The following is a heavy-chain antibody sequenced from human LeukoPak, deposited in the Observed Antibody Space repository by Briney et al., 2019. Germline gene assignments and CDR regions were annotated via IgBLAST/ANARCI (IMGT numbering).Heavy chain of an antibody. D-gene: IGHD1-26*01. CDR1: GYTFTSYG. CDR3: ARDLRVGATSDY. Sequence: ASVKVSCKASGYTFTSYGISWVRQAPGQGLEWMGWINPNSGGTNYAQKFQGRVTMTRDTSISTAYMELSRLRSDDTAVYYCARDLRVGATSDYWGQGTLVTVSS. V-gene: IGHV1-2*02. CDR2: INPNSGGT. J-gene: IGHJ4*02.